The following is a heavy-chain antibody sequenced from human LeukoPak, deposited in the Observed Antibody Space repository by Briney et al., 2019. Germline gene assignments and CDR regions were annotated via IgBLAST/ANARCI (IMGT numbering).Heavy chain of an antibody. J-gene: IGHJ6*02. CDR2: INVGNANT. V-gene: IGHV1-3*01. Sequence: GASVKVSCKASGYTFTNHAIHWVRQAPGQRLEWMGWINVGNANTKYSQMFQGRVTITRDTSTSTAYMELRSLRSDDTAVYYCARDPPQYSGSYAPAYYYGMDVWGQGTTVTVSS. D-gene: IGHD1-26*01. CDR1: GYTFTNHA. CDR3: ARDPPQYSGSYAPAYYYGMDV.